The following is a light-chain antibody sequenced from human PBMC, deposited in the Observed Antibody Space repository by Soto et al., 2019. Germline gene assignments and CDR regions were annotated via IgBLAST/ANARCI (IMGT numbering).Light chain of an antibody. CDR3: QQSYSNPTWT. CDR2: DSS. J-gene: IGKJ1*01. CDR1: LSISTY. V-gene: IGKV1-39*01. Sequence: DIQLTQSPSSLSASVGDRITITFRSSLSISTYLKWYQQKPGEAPTLLVYDSSTLQSGVPSRFSGSGFGAEFTLTVSSLQPEDFATYYCQQSYSNPTWTFGQGTKVDIK.